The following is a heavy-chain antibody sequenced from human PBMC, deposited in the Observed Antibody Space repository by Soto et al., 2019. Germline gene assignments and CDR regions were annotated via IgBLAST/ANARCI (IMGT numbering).Heavy chain of an antibody. V-gene: IGHV3-33*01. D-gene: IGHD6-13*01. Sequence: GGSLRLSCAASGFTFSSYGMHWVRQAPGKGLEWVAVIWYDGSNKYYADSVKGRFTISRDNSKNTLYLQMDSLRAEDTAVYYCARRGIAEYYYFYMDVWGKGTTVTVSS. CDR2: IWYDGSNK. CDR3: ARRGIAEYYYFYMDV. CDR1: GFTFSSYG. J-gene: IGHJ6*03.